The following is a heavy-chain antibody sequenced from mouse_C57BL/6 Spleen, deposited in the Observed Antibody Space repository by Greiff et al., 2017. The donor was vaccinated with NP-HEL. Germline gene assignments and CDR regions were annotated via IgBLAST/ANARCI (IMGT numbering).Heavy chain of an antibody. CDR1: GYTFTSYW. CDR3: ARPLLLLGGYFDV. V-gene: IGHV1-50*01. CDR2: IDPSDSYN. D-gene: IGHD1-1*01. Sequence: QVQLQQPGAELVKPGASVKLSCKASGYTFTSYWMQWVKQRPGQGLEWIGEIDPSDSYNNYNQKFKGKATLTVDTSSSTAYMQLSSLTSEDSAVYYCARPLLLLGGYFDVWGTGTTVTVSS. J-gene: IGHJ1*03.